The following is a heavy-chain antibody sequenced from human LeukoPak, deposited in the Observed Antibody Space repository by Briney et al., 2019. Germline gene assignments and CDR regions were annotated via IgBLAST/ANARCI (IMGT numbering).Heavy chain of an antibody. CDR3: ARDPRVVLRYFDWLSGGYYYYGMDV. J-gene: IGHJ6*02. CDR2: ISAYNGNT. D-gene: IGHD3-9*01. CDR1: GGTFSSYG. Sequence: GASVKVSCKASGGTFSSYGISWVRQAPGQGLEWMGWISAYNGNTNYAQKLQGRVTMTTDTSTSTAYMELRSLRSDDTAVYYCARDPRVVLRYFDWLSGGYYYYGMDVWGQGTTVTVSS. V-gene: IGHV1-18*01.